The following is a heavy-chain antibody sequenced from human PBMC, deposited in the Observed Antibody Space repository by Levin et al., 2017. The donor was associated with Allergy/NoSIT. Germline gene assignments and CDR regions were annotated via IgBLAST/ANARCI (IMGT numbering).Heavy chain of an antibody. CDR2: TIPITGKA. D-gene: IGHD3-16*02. J-gene: IGHJ3*02. V-gene: IGHV1-69*04. Sequence: SVKVSCKASGGTFTRYAITWVRQAPGQGLEWMGRTIPITGKANYAQKFQGRVMITADKSTSTAYMELSSLRSEDTAVYYCAREYWGSSRNDAFDTWGQGTMVIVSS. CDR3: AREYWGSSRNDAFDT. CDR1: GGTFTRYA.